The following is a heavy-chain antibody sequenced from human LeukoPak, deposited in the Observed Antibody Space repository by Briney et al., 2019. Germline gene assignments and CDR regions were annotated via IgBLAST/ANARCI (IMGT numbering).Heavy chain of an antibody. D-gene: IGHD1-26*01. CDR1: GGTFSSYA. CDR2: IIPILGIA. Sequence: ASVKVSCKASGGTFSSYAISWVRQAPGQGLEWMGRIIPILGIANYAQKFQGRVTITADKSTSTAYMELSSLRSEDTAVYYRASLSGSLNYWGQGTLVTVSS. J-gene: IGHJ4*02. V-gene: IGHV1-69*04. CDR3: ASLSGSLNY.